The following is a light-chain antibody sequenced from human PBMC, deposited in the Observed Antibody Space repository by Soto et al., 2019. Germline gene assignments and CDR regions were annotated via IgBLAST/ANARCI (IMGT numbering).Light chain of an antibody. J-gene: IGLJ1*01. Sequence: QSALTQPRSVSGSPGQSVTISCTGTSSDVGGYNYVSWYQQHPGKAPKLMIYDVSKRPSGVPDRFSGSKSGTSASLAISGLQSEDEADYYCASWDDSPNGLYVFGTGTKVTVL. V-gene: IGLV2-11*01. CDR3: ASWDDSPNGLYV. CDR1: SSDVGGYNY. CDR2: DVS.